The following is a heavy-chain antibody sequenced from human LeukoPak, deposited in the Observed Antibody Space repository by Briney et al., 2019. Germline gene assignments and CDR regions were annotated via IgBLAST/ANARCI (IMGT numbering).Heavy chain of an antibody. D-gene: IGHD3-22*01. CDR2: ISSSSSYI. Sequence: PGGSLRLSCAASGFTFSSYSMNWVRQAPGKGLEWVSSISSSSSYIYYADSVKGRFTISRDNAKNSLYLQMNSLRAEDTAVYYCARNYDSRAKYGYYFDYWGQGTLVTVSS. J-gene: IGHJ4*02. V-gene: IGHV3-21*01. CDR3: ARNYDSRAKYGYYFDY. CDR1: GFTFSSYS.